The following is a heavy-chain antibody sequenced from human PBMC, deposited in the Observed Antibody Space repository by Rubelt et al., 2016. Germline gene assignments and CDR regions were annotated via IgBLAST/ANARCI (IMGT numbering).Heavy chain of an antibody. V-gene: IGHV4-39*01. CDR1: GGSISSSSYY. J-gene: IGHJ5*02. Sequence: QLQLQESGPGLVKPSETLSLTCTVSGGSISSSSYYWGWIRQPPGKGLEWIGSIYYSGSTYYNPSLKSRVTISVDTSKNHVSLKLSSVTAADTSVYYCARLRWNDFWFDPWGQGTLVTVSS. D-gene: IGHD1-1*01. CDR2: IYYSGST. CDR3: ARLRWNDFWFDP.